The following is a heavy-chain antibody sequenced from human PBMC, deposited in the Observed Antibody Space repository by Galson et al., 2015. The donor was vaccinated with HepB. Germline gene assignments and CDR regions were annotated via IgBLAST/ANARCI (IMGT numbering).Heavy chain of an antibody. CDR2: ISYDGSNK. J-gene: IGHJ4*02. Sequence: SLRLSCAASGFTFSSYGMHWVRQAPGKGLEWVAVISYDGSNKYYADSVKGRFTISRDNSKNTLYLQMNSLRAEDTAVYYCAKDTQVVVVTAMGHWGQGTLVTVSS. CDR1: GFTFSSYG. CDR3: AKDTQVVVVTAMGH. V-gene: IGHV3-30*18. D-gene: IGHD2-21*02.